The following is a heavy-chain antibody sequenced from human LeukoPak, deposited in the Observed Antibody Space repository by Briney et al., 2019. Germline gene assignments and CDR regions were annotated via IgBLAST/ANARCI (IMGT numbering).Heavy chain of an antibody. D-gene: IGHD2-2*01. CDR3: ATDGGGYCSSTSCYLR. J-gene: IGHJ4*02. CDR1: GYTLTELS. V-gene: IGHV1-24*01. CDR2: FDPEDGET. Sequence: ASAKVSCKVSGYTLTELSMHWVRQAPGKGLEWMGGFDPEDGETIYAQKFQGRVTMTEDTSTDTAYMELSSLRSEDTAVYYCATDGGGYCSSTSCYLRWGQGTLVTVSS.